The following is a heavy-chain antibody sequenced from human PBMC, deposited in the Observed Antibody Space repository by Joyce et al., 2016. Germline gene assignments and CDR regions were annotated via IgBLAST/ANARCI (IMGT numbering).Heavy chain of an antibody. CDR3: ARMNTRLGNAFDV. J-gene: IGHJ3*01. D-gene: IGHD2-2*02. V-gene: IGHV3-23*01. CDR1: GFTLRGYA. CDR2: VSGDGGTI. Sequence: EVQLLESGGGLVQPGRSLRLSCAASGFTLRGYARSWVRQDPGKGLEWVSAVSGDGGTISYGDSVKGRFTISRDNSKSTLFLQISSLRVEDTAVFYCARMNTRLGNAFDVWGRGTTVAVSP.